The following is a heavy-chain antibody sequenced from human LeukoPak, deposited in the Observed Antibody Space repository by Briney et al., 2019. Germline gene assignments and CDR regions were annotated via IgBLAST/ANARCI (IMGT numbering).Heavy chain of an antibody. Sequence: GGSLRLSCAASGFTFSSYEMSWVRQAPGKGLEWVSYISSRGSSIYYADSVKGRFTVSRDNDKNSLYLQMNSLKTEDTAVYYCTWDSSGYYTFHYWGRGTLVTVSS. V-gene: IGHV3-48*03. CDR3: TWDSSGYYTFHY. CDR1: GFTFSSYE. D-gene: IGHD3-22*01. CDR2: ISSRGSSI. J-gene: IGHJ4*02.